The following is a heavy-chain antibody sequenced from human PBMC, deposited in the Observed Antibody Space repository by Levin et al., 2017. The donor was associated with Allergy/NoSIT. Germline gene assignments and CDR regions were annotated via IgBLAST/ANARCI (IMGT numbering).Heavy chain of an antibody. V-gene: IGHV3-21*01. CDR1: GFTFSSYS. CDR3: ARDRVRYYDYVWGSYPLDY. CDR2: ISSSSSYI. Sequence: GGSLRLSCAASGFTFSSYSMNWVRQAPGKGLEWVSSISSSSSYIYYADSVKGRFTISRDNAKNSLYLQMNSLRAEDTAVYYCARDRVRYYDYVWGSYPLDYWGQGTLVTVSS. J-gene: IGHJ4*02. D-gene: IGHD3-16*02.